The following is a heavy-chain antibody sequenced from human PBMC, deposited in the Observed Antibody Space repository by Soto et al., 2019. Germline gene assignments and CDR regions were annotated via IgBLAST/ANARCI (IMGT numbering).Heavy chain of an antibody. D-gene: IGHD3-10*01. CDR3: ARGDGSGSYYKARFDY. Sequence: ASVKVSCKASGYTFTGYYMHWVRQAPGQGLEWMGWINPNSGGTNYAQKFQGRATMTRDTSISTAYMELSRLRSDDTAVYYCARGDGSGSYYKARFDYWGQGTLVTVSS. CDR2: INPNSGGT. CDR1: GYTFTGYY. J-gene: IGHJ4*02. V-gene: IGHV1-2*02.